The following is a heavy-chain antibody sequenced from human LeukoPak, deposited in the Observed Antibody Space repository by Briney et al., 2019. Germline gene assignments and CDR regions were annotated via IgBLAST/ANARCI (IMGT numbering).Heavy chain of an antibody. CDR2: IYPGDSDT. D-gene: IGHD6-19*01. Sequence: PGESLKISCKGSGYSFTNYWIGWVRQMPGKGLEWMGIIYPGDSDTKYSPSFQGQVTISADKSISTAYLQWSSLKASDTAMYYCARLGIAVAGNDAFDIWGQGTMVTVSS. V-gene: IGHV5-51*01. J-gene: IGHJ3*02. CDR3: ARLGIAVAGNDAFDI. CDR1: GYSFTNYW.